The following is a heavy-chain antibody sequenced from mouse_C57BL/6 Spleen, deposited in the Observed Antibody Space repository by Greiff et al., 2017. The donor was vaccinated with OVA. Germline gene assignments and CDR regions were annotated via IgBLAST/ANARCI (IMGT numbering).Heavy chain of an antibody. V-gene: IGHV1-82*01. J-gene: IGHJ2*01. CDR3: ARWGTTVVATDY. Sequence: LVESGPELVKPGASVKISCKASGYAFSSSWMNWVKQRPGKGLEWIGRIYPGDGDTNYNGKFKGKATLTADKSSSTAYMQLSSLTSEDSAVYFCARWGTTVVATDYWGQGTTLTVSS. CDR1: GYAFSSSW. D-gene: IGHD1-1*01. CDR2: IYPGDGDT.